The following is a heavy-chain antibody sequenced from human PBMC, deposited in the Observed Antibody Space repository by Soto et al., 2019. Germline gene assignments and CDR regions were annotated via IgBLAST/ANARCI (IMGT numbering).Heavy chain of an antibody. Sequence: SETLSLTCTVSGGSISDISYCWGWIRQPPGKGLQWIGCMFYSGATFYNPSLKNRVTLSVDTSNNEFSLKLVSVTAPDTAVYYCARHKSGSDWLDPWGQGTLVTVSS. D-gene: IGHD2-15*01. CDR1: GGSISDISYC. J-gene: IGHJ5*02. CDR3: ARHKSGSDWLDP. CDR2: MFYSGAT. V-gene: IGHV4-39*01.